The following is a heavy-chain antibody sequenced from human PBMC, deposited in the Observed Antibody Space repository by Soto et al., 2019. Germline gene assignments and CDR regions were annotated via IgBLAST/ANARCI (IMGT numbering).Heavy chain of an antibody. Sequence: PGQGLEWMGGIIPIFGTANYAQKFQGRVTITADKSTSTAYMELSSLRSEDTAVYYCARGNYSYGFDYWGQGTLVTVSS. D-gene: IGHD5-18*01. V-gene: IGHV1-69*06. CDR2: IIPIFGTA. CDR3: ARGNYSYGFDY. J-gene: IGHJ4*02.